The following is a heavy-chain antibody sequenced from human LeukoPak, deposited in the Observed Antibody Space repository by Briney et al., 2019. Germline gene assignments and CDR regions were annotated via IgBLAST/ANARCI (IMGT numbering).Heavy chain of an antibody. D-gene: IGHD3-9*01. Sequence: SETLSLTCTVSGGSISSYYWSWIRQPPGKGLEWIGYIYYSGITNYNPSLKSRVTISVDTSKNQFSLKLSSVTAADTAVYYCARGGYDILTGYYVDAFDIWGQGTMVTVSS. CDR2: IYYSGIT. CDR3: ARGGYDILTGYYVDAFDI. CDR1: GGSISSYY. J-gene: IGHJ3*02. V-gene: IGHV4-59*01.